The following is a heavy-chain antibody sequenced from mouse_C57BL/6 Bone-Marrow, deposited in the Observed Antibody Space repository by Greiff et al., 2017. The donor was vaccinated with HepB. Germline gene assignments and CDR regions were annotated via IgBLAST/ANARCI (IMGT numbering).Heavy chain of an antibody. CDR3: ARDKLTGTTWFAY. D-gene: IGHD4-1*01. J-gene: IGHJ3*01. CDR1: GFTFSSYA. Sequence: EVQLQQSGGGLVKPGGSLKLSCAASGFTFSSYAMSWVRQTPEKRLEWVATISDGGSYTYYPDNVKGRFTISRDNAKNNLYLQMSHLKSEDTAMYYCARDKLTGTTWFAYWGQGTLVTVSA. V-gene: IGHV5-4*01. CDR2: ISDGGSYT.